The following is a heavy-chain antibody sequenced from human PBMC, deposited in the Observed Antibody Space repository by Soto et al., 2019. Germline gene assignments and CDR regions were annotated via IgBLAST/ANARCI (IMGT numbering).Heavy chain of an antibody. V-gene: IGHV4-34*01. J-gene: IGHJ4*02. CDR2: INHSGST. CDR3: ARGGYCSGGSCWHFDY. D-gene: IGHD2-15*01. Sequence: SETLSLTCAVYGGSFSGYYWRWIRQPPGKGLEWIGEINHSGSTNYNPSLKSRVTISVDTSKNQFSLKLSSVTAADTAVYYCARGGYCSGGSCWHFDYWGQGTLVTVSS. CDR1: GGSFSGYY.